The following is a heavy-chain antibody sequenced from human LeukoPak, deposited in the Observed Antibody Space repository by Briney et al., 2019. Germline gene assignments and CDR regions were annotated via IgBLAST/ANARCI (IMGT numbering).Heavy chain of an antibody. CDR1: GFTFSSYA. J-gene: IGHJ6*02. CDR3: ARGGAARQLSTIYPYYYYGMDF. V-gene: IGHV3-30-3*01. D-gene: IGHD6-6*01. CDR2: ISYDGSNK. Sequence: GGSLRLSCAASGFTFSSYAMHWVRQAPGKGLEWVAVISYDGSNKYYADSVKGRFTISRDNSKNTLYLQMNSLRAQDTAVYYCARGGAARQLSTIYPYYYYGMDFWVQGATVTVSS.